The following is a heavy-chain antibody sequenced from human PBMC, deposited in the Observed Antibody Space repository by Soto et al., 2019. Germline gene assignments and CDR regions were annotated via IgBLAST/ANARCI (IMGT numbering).Heavy chain of an antibody. CDR3: ARAVRIVVVVAATYYYYYYMEV. D-gene: IGHD2-15*01. CDR1: GDSVSSNSAA. Sequence: SQTLSLTCAISGDSVSSNSAAWNWIRQSPSRGLEWLGRTYYRSKWYNDYAVSVKSRITINPDTSKNQFSLQLNSVTPEDTAVYYCARAVRIVVVVAATYYYYYYMEVWGKGTTVTVSS. CDR2: TYYRSKWYN. J-gene: IGHJ6*03. V-gene: IGHV6-1*01.